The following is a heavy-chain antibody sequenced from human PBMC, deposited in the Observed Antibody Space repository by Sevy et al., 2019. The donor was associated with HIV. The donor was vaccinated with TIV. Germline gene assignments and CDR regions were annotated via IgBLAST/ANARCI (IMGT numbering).Heavy chain of an antibody. Sequence: GGSLRLSCSASGFTFRSFSMHWVRQAPGKGLEWVAAILYDGRTKQYADSVKGRFTISRDNSKDMLSLEMNSLRAEDTGLYFCARDSARVIVPTAGFDSWGQGTVVTVSS. CDR1: GFTFRSFS. J-gene: IGHJ5*01. D-gene: IGHD1-1*01. CDR3: ARDSARVIVPTAGFDS. CDR2: ILYDGRTK. V-gene: IGHV3-33*01.